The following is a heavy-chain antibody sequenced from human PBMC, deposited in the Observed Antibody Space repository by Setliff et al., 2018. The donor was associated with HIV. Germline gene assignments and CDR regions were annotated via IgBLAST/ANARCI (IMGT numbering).Heavy chain of an antibody. J-gene: IGHJ5*02. V-gene: IGHV1-2*02. Sequence: ASVKVSCKASCYTFTSYGISWVRQAPGQGLEWMGWINPNSGGTNFAQKFQGRVTMTRDTSISTAYMELSRLRSDDTAVYFCARVTVELYHDYNWFDPWGQGTLVTVSS. CDR2: INPNSGGT. CDR3: ARVTVELYHDYNWFDP. D-gene: IGHD3-22*01. CDR1: CYTFTSYG.